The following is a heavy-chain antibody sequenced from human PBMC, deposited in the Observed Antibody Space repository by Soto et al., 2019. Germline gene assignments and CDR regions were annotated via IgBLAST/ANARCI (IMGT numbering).Heavy chain of an antibody. V-gene: IGHV4-59*01. CDR3: ARRPGIALAGTDYHYYMDV. D-gene: IGHD6-19*01. CDR1: GGSISNYY. Sequence: SETLSLTCTVSGGSISNYYWNWIRQFPGKGLEWIGNIHYSGTTNYHPSRKSRVTISIDTSKTQLSLKLSSVTAADTAIYYCARRPGIALAGTDYHYYMDVWGKGTTVTVSS. CDR2: IHYSGTT. J-gene: IGHJ6*03.